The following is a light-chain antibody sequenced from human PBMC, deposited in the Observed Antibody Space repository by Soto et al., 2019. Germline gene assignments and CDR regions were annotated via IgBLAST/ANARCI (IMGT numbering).Light chain of an antibody. CDR2: GAY. Sequence: EIVLTQSPGTLSLSPGERATLSCRASQSGRSRFLAWYQQKPGQAPRLLIFGAYSRATGVPDRLSGSGSGPDFPLTISRLEPEDFAVYYSQQYGSSPLTFGPGTKVDFK. V-gene: IGKV3-20*01. J-gene: IGKJ3*01. CDR3: QQYGSSPLT. CDR1: QSGRSRF.